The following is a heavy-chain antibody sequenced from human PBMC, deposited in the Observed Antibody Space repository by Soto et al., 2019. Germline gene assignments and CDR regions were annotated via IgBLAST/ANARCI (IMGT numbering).Heavy chain of an antibody. V-gene: IGHV3-30*18. CDR1: GFTFSSYG. D-gene: IGHD5-18*01. J-gene: IGHJ4*02. Sequence: GGSLRLSCAASGFTFSSYGMHWVRQAPGKGLEWVAVISYDGSNKYYADSVKGRFTISRDNSKNTLYLQMNSLRAEDTAVYYCAKDYEAGGDKAIVILHYWGQGTLLTXSS. CDR3: AKDYEAGGDKAIVILHY. CDR2: ISYDGSNK.